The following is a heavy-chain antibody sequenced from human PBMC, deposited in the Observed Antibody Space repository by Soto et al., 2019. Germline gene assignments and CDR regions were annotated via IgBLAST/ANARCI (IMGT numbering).Heavy chain of an antibody. J-gene: IGHJ4*02. V-gene: IGHV3-48*02. CDR1: GFSLSSFS. Sequence: VQLVESGGGLVQPGGSLRLSCAASGFSLSSFSMNWVRQAPGKGLEWVSYISSTSSSIYYADSVKGRLTISRDNAKNSLYLQMNSLRDEDTAVYYCARDKSGSWYVFDYWGQGTLVTVSS. D-gene: IGHD6-13*01. CDR2: ISSTSSSI. CDR3: ARDKSGSWYVFDY.